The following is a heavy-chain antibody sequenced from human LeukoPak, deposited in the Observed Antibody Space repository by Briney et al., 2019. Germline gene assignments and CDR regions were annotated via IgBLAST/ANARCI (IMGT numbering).Heavy chain of an antibody. D-gene: IGHD3-9*01. CDR2: IYYSGST. Sequence: SETLSLTCTVSGGSISSSSYYWGWIRQPPGKGLEWIGSIYYSGSTYYNPSLKSRVTISVDTSKNQFSLKLSSVTAADTAVYYCARHYSYDILTLDAFDIWGQGTMVTVSS. CDR3: ARHYSYDILTLDAFDI. CDR1: GGSISSSSYY. V-gene: IGHV4-39*01. J-gene: IGHJ3*02.